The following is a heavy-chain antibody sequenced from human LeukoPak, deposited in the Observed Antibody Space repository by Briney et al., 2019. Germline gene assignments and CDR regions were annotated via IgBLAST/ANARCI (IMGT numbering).Heavy chain of an antibody. CDR2: IYTSGST. CDR3: ARDWALRYSYYMDV. V-gene: IGHV4-61*02. D-gene: IGHD3-9*01. Sequence: PSETLSLTCSVSGGSISSSNYYWSWIRQPAGKGLEWIGRIYTSGSTNYNPSLKSRVTISVDTSKNQFSLKLSSVTAADTAVYYCARDWALRYSYYMDVWGKGTTVTIPS. CDR1: GGSISSSNYY. J-gene: IGHJ6*03.